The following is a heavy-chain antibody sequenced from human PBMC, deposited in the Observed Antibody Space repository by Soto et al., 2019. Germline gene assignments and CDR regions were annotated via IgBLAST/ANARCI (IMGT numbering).Heavy chain of an antibody. D-gene: IGHD3-10*01. CDR3: ARVPRYYYGSGSLGDV. CDR1: GVSISSGDHY. CDR2: IYYSGST. Sequence: ASETLSLTCTVSGVSISSGDHYCSWIRQPPGKGLEWIGYIYYSGSTYYNPSLKSRVTISVETSKNQFSLKLTSVTAADTAVYYCARVPRYYYGSGSLGDVWGQGTTVTVSS. J-gene: IGHJ6*02. V-gene: IGHV4-30-4*01.